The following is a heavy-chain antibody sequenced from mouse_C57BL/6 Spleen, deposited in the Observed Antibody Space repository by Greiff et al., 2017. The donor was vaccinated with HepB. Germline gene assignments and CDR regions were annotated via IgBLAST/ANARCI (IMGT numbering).Heavy chain of an antibody. J-gene: IGHJ4*01. CDR3: ARTYGGYRYDMDY. V-gene: IGHV1-4*01. Sequence: QVQLQQSGAELARPGASVKMSCKASGYTFTSYTMHWVKQRPGQGLEWIGYIDPRSGYTKYNQKFKDKATLTADKSSSTTYMKLTSLTSEDFAVYYCARTYGGYRYDMDYWGQGTTVTVSS. D-gene: IGHD2-3*01. CDR1: GYTFTSYT. CDR2: IDPRSGYT.